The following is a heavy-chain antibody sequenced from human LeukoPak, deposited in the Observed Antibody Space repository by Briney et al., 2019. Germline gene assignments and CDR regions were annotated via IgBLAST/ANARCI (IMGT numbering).Heavy chain of an antibody. Sequence: SETLSLTCTVSGGSISTYYWSWIRQPPGKGLEWIGNIYYTGSTIYNPSLESRVTMSVDTSENQLFLNLTSVTAADTAVYYCATGGKYQLFVSFDYWGQGTLVTVSS. CDR2: IYYTGST. V-gene: IGHV4-59*01. D-gene: IGHD2-2*01. CDR1: GGSISTYY. J-gene: IGHJ4*02. CDR3: ATGGKYQLFVSFDY.